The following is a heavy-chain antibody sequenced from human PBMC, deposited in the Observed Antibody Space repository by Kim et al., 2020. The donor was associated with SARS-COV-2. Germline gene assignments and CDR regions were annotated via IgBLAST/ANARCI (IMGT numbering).Heavy chain of an antibody. Sequence: NDYAVSVKSRIIVDPETSKNQFSLQLNSVTPEDTAVYYCARLVSGYDHFDIWGQGTLVTVSS. D-gene: IGHD5-12*01. CDR2: N. CDR3: ARLVSGYDHFDI. V-gene: IGHV6-1*01. J-gene: IGHJ4*02.